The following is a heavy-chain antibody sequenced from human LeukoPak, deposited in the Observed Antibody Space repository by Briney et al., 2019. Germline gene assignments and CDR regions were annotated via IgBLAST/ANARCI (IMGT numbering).Heavy chain of an antibody. J-gene: IGHJ4*02. CDR1: GGSISSGGYY. CDR2: IYYSGST. Sequence: SETLSLTCTVSGGSISSGGYYWSRIRQHPGKGLEWIGYIYYSGSTYYNPSLKSRVTISVDTSKNQFSLKLSSVTAADTAVYYCARAGIVVVPAAKGDYFDYWGQGTLVTVSS. D-gene: IGHD2-2*01. CDR3: ARAGIVVVPAAKGDYFDY. V-gene: IGHV4-31*03.